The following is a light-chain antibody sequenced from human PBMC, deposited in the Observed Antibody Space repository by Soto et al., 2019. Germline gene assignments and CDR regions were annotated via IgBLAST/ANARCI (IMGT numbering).Light chain of an antibody. CDR1: DLGNRY. CDR3: QAGDDTTGVV. Sequence: SSELTQPPSVSVSPGQTASITCSGGDLGNRYACWYQQKPGQSPVLVIYLDTKRPSGIPERFSGSNSGNTATLTISGTQAVDEADYYCQAGDDTTGVVFGGGTKVTVL. CDR2: LDT. V-gene: IGLV3-1*01. J-gene: IGLJ2*01.